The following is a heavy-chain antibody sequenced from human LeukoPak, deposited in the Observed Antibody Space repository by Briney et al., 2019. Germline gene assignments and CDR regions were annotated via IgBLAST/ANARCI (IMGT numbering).Heavy chain of an antibody. Sequence: GGSLRLSCAASGFTVSSNYMSWVRQAPGKGLEWVSYISSSGSTIYYADSVKGRFTISRDNAKNSLYLQMNSLRAEDTAVYYCARVGKPDAFDIWGQGTMVTVS. V-gene: IGHV3-11*04. CDR1: GFTVSSNY. J-gene: IGHJ3*02. D-gene: IGHD1-26*01. CDR3: ARVGKPDAFDI. CDR2: ISSSGSTI.